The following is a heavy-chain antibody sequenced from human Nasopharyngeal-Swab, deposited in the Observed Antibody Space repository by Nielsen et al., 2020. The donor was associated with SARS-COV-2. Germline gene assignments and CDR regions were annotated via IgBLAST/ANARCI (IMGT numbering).Heavy chain of an antibody. Sequence: VRQMPGKGLEWIGEIYHSGSTNYNPSLKSRVTLSVDKSKNQFSLKLSSVTAADTAVYYCASWYPDYWGQGTLVTVSS. CDR3: ASWYPDY. D-gene: IGHD6-13*01. V-gene: IGHV4-4*02. J-gene: IGHJ4*02. CDR2: IYHSGST.